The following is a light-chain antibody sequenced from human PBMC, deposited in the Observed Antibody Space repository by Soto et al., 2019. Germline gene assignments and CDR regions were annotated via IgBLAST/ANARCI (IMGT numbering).Light chain of an antibody. CDR2: GAS. CDR1: QSISDT. J-gene: IGKJ1*01. Sequence: EIVMTQSPATLSVSPGGRATLSCRASQSISDTLAWYQQKPGQAPRLLIYGASRSATGFPARFSGSGSGTDFTLTISSLQSEDFAVYYFQQYDNGPWTFGQVTKVEI. V-gene: IGKV3-15*01. CDR3: QQYDNGPWT.